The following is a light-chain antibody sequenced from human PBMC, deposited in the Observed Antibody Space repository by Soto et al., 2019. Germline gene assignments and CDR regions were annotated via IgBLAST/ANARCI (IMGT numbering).Light chain of an antibody. J-gene: IGKJ1*01. CDR2: DAS. CDR1: QSISSW. CDR3: QEYESHLRT. V-gene: IGKV1-5*01. Sequence: DILMTQSPSTLSASVGDGVTITCRASQSISSWLAWYQQKSGKAPHLLIYDASTLESGVPSRFSGSGSGTEFSLTISSLQPDDFATYYCQEYESHLRTFGPGTKVEI.